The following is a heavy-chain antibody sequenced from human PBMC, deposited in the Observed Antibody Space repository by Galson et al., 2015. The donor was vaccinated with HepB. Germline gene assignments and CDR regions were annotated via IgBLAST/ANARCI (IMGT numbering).Heavy chain of an antibody. J-gene: IGHJ2*01. D-gene: IGHD5-12*01. V-gene: IGHV3-30-3*01. CDR2: ISYDGSNK. CDR1: GFTFSSYA. Sequence: LRLSCAASGFTFSSYAMHWVRQAPGKGLEWVAVISYDGSNKYYADSVKGRFTISRDNSKNTLYLQMNSLRAEDTAVYYCARDPGWLRASDFWGRGTLVTVSS. CDR3: ARDPGWLRASDF.